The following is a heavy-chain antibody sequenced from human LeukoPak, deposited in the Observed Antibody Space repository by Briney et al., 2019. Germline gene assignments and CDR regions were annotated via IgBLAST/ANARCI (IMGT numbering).Heavy chain of an antibody. V-gene: IGHV3-23*01. D-gene: IGHD2-8*02. J-gene: IGHJ6*03. CDR3: SKAPLETCTGPVCYYLDV. Sequence: GGSLRLSCTASGFSISHYAMRWVRQAPGKGLEWVSADTSSTTSTYYANSVRGRFTISRDNSMNTLYLQMNSLRADDTAVYYCSKAPLETCTGPVCYYLDVWGKGTTVIVSS. CDR1: GFSISHYA. CDR2: DTSSTTST.